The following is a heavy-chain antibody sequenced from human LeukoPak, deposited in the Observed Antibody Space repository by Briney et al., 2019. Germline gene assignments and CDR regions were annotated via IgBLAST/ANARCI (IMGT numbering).Heavy chain of an antibody. V-gene: IGHV3-30*18. CDR2: ISTDGKDR. CDR1: GFTPSNYA. D-gene: IGHD2-2*01. CDR3: AKDQKWGPADYYFDS. Sequence: GRSLRLSCAASGFTPSNYAMHWVRQAPGKGLEWVTVISTDGKDRKYADSVKGRFAISRGNSKNTLDLQMNSLRAEDTAVYFCAKDQKWGPADYYFDSWGQGTLVTVSS. J-gene: IGHJ4*02.